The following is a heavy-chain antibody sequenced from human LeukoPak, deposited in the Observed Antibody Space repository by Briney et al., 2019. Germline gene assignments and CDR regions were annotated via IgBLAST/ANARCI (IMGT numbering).Heavy chain of an antibody. CDR2: INHSGST. D-gene: IGHD6-13*01. J-gene: IGHJ6*03. CDR1: GGSFSGYY. Sequence: SETLSLTCAVYGGSFSGYYWSWIRQPPGKGLEWIGEINHSGSTNYNPSLKSRVTVSVDTSKNQFSLKLSSVTAADTAVYYCARDRFSSSWYWEWDYYYYYMDVWGKGTTVTVSS. V-gene: IGHV4-34*01. CDR3: ARDRFSSSWYWEWDYYYYYMDV.